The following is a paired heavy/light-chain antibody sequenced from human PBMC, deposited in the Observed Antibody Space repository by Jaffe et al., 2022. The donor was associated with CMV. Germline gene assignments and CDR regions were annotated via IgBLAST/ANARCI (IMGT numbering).Light chain of an antibody. V-gene: IGKV3-11*01. Sequence: EIVLTQSPATLSLSPGERATLSCRASQSVSSYLAWYQQKPGQAPRLLIYDASNRATGIPARFSGSGSGTDFTLTISSLEPEDFAVYYCQQRSNWSRYTFGQGTKLEIK. J-gene: IGKJ2*01. CDR1: QSVSSY. CDR3: QQRSNWSRYT. CDR2: DAS.
Heavy chain of an antibody. V-gene: IGHV5-10-1*03. CDR1: GYSFTSYW. Sequence: EVQLVQSGAEVKKPGESLRISCKGSGYSFTSYWISWVRQMPGKGLEWMGRIDPSDSYTNYSPSFQGHVTISADKSISTAYLQWSSLKASDTAMYYCARLLSSYDSSGYPLGDAFDIWGQGTMVTVSS. CDR2: IDPSDSYT. CDR3: ARLLSSYDSSGYPLGDAFDI. J-gene: IGHJ3*02. D-gene: IGHD3-22*01.